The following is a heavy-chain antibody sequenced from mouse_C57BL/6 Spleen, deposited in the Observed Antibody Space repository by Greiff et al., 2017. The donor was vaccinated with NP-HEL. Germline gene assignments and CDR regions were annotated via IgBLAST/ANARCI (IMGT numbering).Heavy chain of an antibody. D-gene: IGHD2-2*01. CDR3: VSYGYGFDD. J-gene: IGHJ2*01. CDR2: IRSKSNNYAT. Sequence: EVHLVESGGGLVQPKGSLKLSCAASGFSFNTYAMNWVRQAPGKGLEWVARIRSKSNNYATYYADSVKDRFTISRDDSESMLYLQMNKLKTEETAMYYCVSYGYGFDDWGQGTTLTVSS. V-gene: IGHV10-1*01. CDR1: GFSFNTYA.